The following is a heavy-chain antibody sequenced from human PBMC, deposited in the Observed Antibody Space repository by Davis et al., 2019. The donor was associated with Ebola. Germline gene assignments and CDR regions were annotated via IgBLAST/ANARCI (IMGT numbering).Heavy chain of an antibody. V-gene: IGHV4-30-4*01. D-gene: IGHD4-11*01. CDR2: IYYSGST. CDR3: ARHSVTTLAFMDV. J-gene: IGHJ6*02. CDR1: GGSISSGDYY. Sequence: SETLSLTCTVSGGSISSGDYYWSWIRQPPGKGLEWIGYIYYSGSTYYNPSLKSRVTISVDTSKNQFSLKLSSVTAADMAVYYCARHSVTTLAFMDVWGQGTTVTVSS.